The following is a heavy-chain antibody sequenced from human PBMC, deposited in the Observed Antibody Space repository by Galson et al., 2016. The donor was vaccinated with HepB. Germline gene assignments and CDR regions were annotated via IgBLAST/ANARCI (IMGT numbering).Heavy chain of an antibody. D-gene: IGHD4-17*01. J-gene: IGHJ4*02. V-gene: IGHV4-39*01. Sequence: SETLSLTCSVSGGSITTKSYDWAWIRQPPGKGLEWIGTMSYSAKTFYNPSLKSRVTIPVDTSKNQFSLKLTSVTAADTAVFYCARRSTVTDFDYWGPGILVTVSS. CDR3: ARRSTVTDFDY. CDR2: MSYSAKT. CDR1: GGSITTKSYD.